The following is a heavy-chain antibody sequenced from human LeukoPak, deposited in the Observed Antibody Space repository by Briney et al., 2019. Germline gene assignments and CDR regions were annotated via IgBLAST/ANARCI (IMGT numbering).Heavy chain of an antibody. D-gene: IGHD1-26*01. CDR3: AKGVVGAKVFYFDY. V-gene: IGHV3-23*01. CDR1: GFTFSSYA. CDR2: ISGSGGST. Sequence: GGSLRLSCAASGFTFSSYAMSWVRQAPGKGLEWVSAISGSGGSTYYADSVKGRFTISRDNSRNTLYLQMNSLRAEDTAVYYCAKGVVGAKVFYFDYWGQGTLVTVSS. J-gene: IGHJ4*02.